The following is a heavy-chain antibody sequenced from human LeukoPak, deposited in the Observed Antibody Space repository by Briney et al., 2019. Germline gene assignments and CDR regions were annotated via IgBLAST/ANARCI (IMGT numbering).Heavy chain of an antibody. D-gene: IGHD6-19*01. CDR3: ARDLIPTSIAVAGRVGY. J-gene: IGHJ4*02. Sequence: PSETLSLTCTVSGAFISSGGFYWSWLRQPPGKGLEWIGYIYHSGKAYYNPSLESRVTISVDTSKNQFSLKLSSVTAADTAVYYCARDLIPTSIAVAGRVGYWGQGTLVTVSS. CDR1: GAFISSGGFY. CDR2: IYHSGKA. V-gene: IGHV4-30-2*01.